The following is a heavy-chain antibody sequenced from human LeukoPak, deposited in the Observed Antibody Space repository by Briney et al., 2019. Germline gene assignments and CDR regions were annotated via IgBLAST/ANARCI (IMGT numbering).Heavy chain of an antibody. J-gene: IGHJ4*02. V-gene: IGHV3-33*06. Sequence: GGSLRLSCASSGFTFSKFGMHWVRQTPGKGLEWVALVWNDGSKNYYADSVKGRFTISRDNSKDTLYLLLNSLRAEDTAVYYCAKDWSLGYGCLDYWGQGTLVTVSS. CDR3: AKDWSLGYGCLDY. D-gene: IGHD5-12*01. CDR1: GFTFSKFG. CDR2: VWNDGSKN.